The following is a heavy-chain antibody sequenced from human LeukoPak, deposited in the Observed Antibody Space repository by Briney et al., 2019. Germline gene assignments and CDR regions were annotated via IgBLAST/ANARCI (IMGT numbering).Heavy chain of an antibody. CDR3: ARARRSLLWFGELLVYFDY. CDR1: GDAITSDKYY. CDR2: IHHSGST. D-gene: IGHD3-10*01. J-gene: IGHJ4*02. Sequence: PSETLSLTCTVSGDAITSDKYYWGWIRQPPGKGLEWIGNIHHSGSTYYSPSLKSRVTISVDTSKNQFSLRLNSVTAADTAVYYCARARRSLLWFGELLVYFDYWGQGTLVTVSS. V-gene: IGHV4-39*07.